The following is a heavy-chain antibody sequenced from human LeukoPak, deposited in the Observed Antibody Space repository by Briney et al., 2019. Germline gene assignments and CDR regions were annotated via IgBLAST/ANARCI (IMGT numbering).Heavy chain of an antibody. D-gene: IGHD6-19*01. CDR2: INTKTGGT. V-gene: IGHV1-2*02. CDR3: ARDRPGYSSYFDP. CDR1: GYCFTDYH. Sequence: ASVKVSCKASGYCFTDYHMHWVRQAPGQGLEWMGWINTKTGGTNYAQTFQGRVTLTRDTSISTVYMEMSSLRSDDTAVYYCARDRPGYSSYFDPWGQGTLVTVSS. J-gene: IGHJ5*02.